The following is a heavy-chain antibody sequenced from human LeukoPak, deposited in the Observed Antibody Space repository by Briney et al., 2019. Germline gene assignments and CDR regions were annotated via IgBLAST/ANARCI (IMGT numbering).Heavy chain of an antibody. CDR2: INPNSGGT. CDR3: ARVISRPIGSFDP. D-gene: IGHD3-16*01. Sequence: DSMTVSCNASGYTFTGYYMHWVRQAAGQGLEWMGWINPNSGGTNYAQKFQGSVTMTRDTSISTAYMELSRLRSDDTAVYYWARVISRPIGSFDPWGEGRLVTVCS. V-gene: IGHV1-2*02. J-gene: IGHJ5*02. CDR1: GYTFTGYY.